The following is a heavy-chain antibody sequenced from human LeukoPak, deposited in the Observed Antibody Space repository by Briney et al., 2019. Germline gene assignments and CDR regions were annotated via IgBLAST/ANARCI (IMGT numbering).Heavy chain of an antibody. CDR2: IYYSGST. V-gene: IGHV4-59*12. CDR3: AREGGGYSSSSRNAFDI. D-gene: IGHD6-6*01. Sequence: PSETLSLTCTVSGGSISSYYWSWIRQPPGKGLEWIGYIYYSGSTNYNPSLKSRVTISVDTSKNQFSLKLSSVTAADTAVYYCAREGGGYSSSSRNAFDIWGQGTMVTVSS. CDR1: GGSISSYY. J-gene: IGHJ3*02.